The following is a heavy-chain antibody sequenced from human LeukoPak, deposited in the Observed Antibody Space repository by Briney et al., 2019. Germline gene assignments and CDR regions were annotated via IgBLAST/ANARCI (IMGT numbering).Heavy chain of an antibody. D-gene: IGHD3-10*01. V-gene: IGHV3-21*01. CDR2: ISSSSSYI. Sequence: GGSLRLSCAASGFTFSSYSMNWVRQAPGKGLEWVSSISSSSSYIYYADSVKGRFTISRDNAKNSLYLQMNSLRAEDTAVYYCARDGPRGDGILWFGEFSYYWGRGTLVTVSS. CDR1: GFTFSSYS. J-gene: IGHJ4*02. CDR3: ARDGPRGDGILWFGEFSYY.